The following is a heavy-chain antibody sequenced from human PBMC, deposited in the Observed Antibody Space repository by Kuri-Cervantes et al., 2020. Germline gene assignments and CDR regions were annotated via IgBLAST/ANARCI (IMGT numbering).Heavy chain of an antibody. CDR1: GFTFSSYG. Sequence: GESLKISCAASGFTFSSYGMHWVRQAPGKGLEWVAVISYDGSNKYYADSVKGRFTISRDNSKNTLYLQMNSLRAEDTAVYYCASPRVWRYFDWLSGFAGKYGMDVWGQGTTVTGSS. V-gene: IGHV3-30*03. D-gene: IGHD3-9*01. CDR3: ASPRVWRYFDWLSGFAGKYGMDV. CDR2: ISYDGSNK. J-gene: IGHJ6*02.